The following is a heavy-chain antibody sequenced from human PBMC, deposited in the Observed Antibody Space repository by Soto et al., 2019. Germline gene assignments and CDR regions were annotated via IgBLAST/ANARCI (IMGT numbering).Heavy chain of an antibody. CDR1: GGSVSGDKNY. CDR3: ATSPRFAFVF. J-gene: IGHJ3*01. Sequence: QVQLQESGPGLVKPSETLSLTCSVSGGSVSGDKNYWSWIRQSPGKGLEWIGFISYSGATIYNPSLTSRLTISVDRSKNQFSLRLSSVTASDTALYYCATSPRFAFVFWGQGTTVIVSS. D-gene: IGHD3-16*01. CDR2: ISYSGAT. V-gene: IGHV4-61*01.